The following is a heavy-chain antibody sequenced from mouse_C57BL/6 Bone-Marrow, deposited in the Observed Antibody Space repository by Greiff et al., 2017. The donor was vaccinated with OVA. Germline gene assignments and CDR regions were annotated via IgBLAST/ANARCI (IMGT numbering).Heavy chain of an antibody. CDR1: GFNIKDDY. Sequence: VQLQPSWAELVRPGASVTLSCTASGFNIKDDYMHWVKQRPEQGLEWIGWIDPENGDTEYASNFQSKATITADTSSNTDYLQLSSLTSEDTAVYYCTTCSPWFAYWGQGTLVTVSA. CDR2: IDPENGDT. D-gene: IGHD1-1*01. V-gene: IGHV14-4*01. CDR3: TTCSPWFAY. J-gene: IGHJ3*01.